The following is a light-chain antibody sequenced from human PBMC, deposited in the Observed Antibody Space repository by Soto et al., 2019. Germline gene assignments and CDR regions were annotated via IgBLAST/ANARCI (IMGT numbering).Light chain of an antibody. Sequence: QPVLTQPPSVSGTPGQRVTISCSGSSSTLGTNTVTWYQQLPGTAPKVLIYSNNQRPSGVPDRFSGSKSGTSASLAISGLQSEDEADYYCAAWDDRLNEGVFGGGTKLTVL. CDR1: SSTLGTNT. V-gene: IGLV1-44*01. CDR2: SNN. J-gene: IGLJ2*01. CDR3: AAWDDRLNEGV.